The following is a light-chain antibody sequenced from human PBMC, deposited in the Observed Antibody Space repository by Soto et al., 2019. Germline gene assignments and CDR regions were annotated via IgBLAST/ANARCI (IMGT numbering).Light chain of an antibody. Sequence: QSVLTQPPSVSGAPGQRVTISRTGSSSNIGAGYDVRWYQQRPGTAPKLLIFGNINRPSGVPDRFSGSKSGTSASLAITGLQAEDEGDYYCQSYDSTLSARYVFGTGTKVTVL. CDR2: GNI. J-gene: IGLJ1*01. CDR1: SSNIGAGYD. V-gene: IGLV1-40*01. CDR3: QSYDSTLSARYV.